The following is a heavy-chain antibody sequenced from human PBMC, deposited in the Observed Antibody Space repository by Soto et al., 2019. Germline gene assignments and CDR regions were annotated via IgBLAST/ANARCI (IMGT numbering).Heavy chain of an antibody. J-gene: IGHJ4*02. D-gene: IGHD3-16*01. CDR1: GFTFGDYY. Sequence: GGSLRLSCAASGFTFGDYYVSWIRQAPGKGLEWVSYISSSGSNTYYAESMKGRFRISRDSANNSLYLQMNSLRAEDTAVYYCARAPKGGVFDFWGQGALVTVSS. CDR3: ARAPKGGVFDF. V-gene: IGHV3-11*01. CDR2: ISSSGSNT.